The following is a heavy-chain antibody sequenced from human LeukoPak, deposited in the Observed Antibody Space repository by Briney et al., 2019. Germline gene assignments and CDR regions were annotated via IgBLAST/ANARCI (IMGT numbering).Heavy chain of an antibody. CDR2: IYHSGST. J-gene: IGHJ5*02. CDR3: ARRGRGPVGAGFDP. V-gene: IGHV4-30-2*01. Sequence: SETLSLTCAVSGGSISSGGYSWSWIRQPPGKGLEWIGYIYHSGSTYYNPSLKSRVTISVDRSKNQFSLKLSSVTAADTAVYYCARRGRGPVGAGFDPWGQGTLVTVSS. CDR1: GGSISSGGYS. D-gene: IGHD3-10*01.